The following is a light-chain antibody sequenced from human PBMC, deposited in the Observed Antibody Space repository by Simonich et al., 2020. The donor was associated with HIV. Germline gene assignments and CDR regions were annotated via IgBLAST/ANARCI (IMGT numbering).Light chain of an antibody. CDR2: AAS. J-gene: IGKJ4*01. CDR3: QQLNSYPRALT. Sequence: DIQLTQSPSFLSASVGDRVTITCRASQDISRYLAWYQQKPGEAPKLLIYAASTLQSGVPSRFSGSGSGTEFTLTISSLQPEDFATYYCQQLNSYPRALTFGGGTKVEIK. CDR1: QDISRY. V-gene: IGKV1-9*01.